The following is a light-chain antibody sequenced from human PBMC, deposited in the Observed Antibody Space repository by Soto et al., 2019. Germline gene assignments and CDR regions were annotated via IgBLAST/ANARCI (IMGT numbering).Light chain of an antibody. CDR1: QSVLYSSNNKNC. CDR2: WAS. J-gene: IGKJ4*01. Sequence: DIVMTQSPDSLAVSLGERATINCKSSQSVLYSSNNKNCLAWYQQRPGQPPKLLFYWASTRESGVPDRFSGSGSGTDFTLTISSLQAEDVAVYYCQQYYSTPLTFGGGPRWRSN. V-gene: IGKV4-1*01. CDR3: QQYYSTPLT.